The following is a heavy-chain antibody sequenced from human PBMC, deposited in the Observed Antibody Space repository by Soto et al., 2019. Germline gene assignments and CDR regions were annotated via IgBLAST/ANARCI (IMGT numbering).Heavy chain of an antibody. D-gene: IGHD3-3*01. V-gene: IGHV3-23*01. CDR3: AKLFGRLGWGGGFDP. CDR1: GFTFSSYA. CDR2: ISGSGGST. Sequence: EVQLLESGGGLIQPGGSLRLSCAASGFTFSSYAMSWVRQAPGKGLEWVSSISGSGGSTYYADSVKDRFTISRDSPKNTLYLQMNSLRAEDTAIYSCAKLFGRLGWGGGFDPWGQGTLVTVS. J-gene: IGHJ5*02.